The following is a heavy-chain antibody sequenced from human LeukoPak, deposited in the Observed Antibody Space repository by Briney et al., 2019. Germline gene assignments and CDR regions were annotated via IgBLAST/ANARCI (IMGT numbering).Heavy chain of an antibody. CDR1: GYTFTSYA. V-gene: IGHV1-3*01. D-gene: IGHD1-14*01. CDR3: ARMLPRNPCDY. CDR2: INAGNGNT. Sequence: ASVKVSCKASGYTFTSYAMHWVRQAPGQRLEWMGWINAGNGNTKYSQKFQGRVTITRDTSASTAYMEPSSLRSEDTAVYYCARMLPRNPCDYWGQGTLVTVSS. J-gene: IGHJ4*02.